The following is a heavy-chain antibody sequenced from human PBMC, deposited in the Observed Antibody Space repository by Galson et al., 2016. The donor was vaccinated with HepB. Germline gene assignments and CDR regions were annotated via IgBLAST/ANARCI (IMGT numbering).Heavy chain of an antibody. J-gene: IGHJ4*02. CDR2: INHSGSA. Sequence: SETLSLTCTVYGGSFSGYYWSWIRQPPGKGLEWIGEINHSGSANYNLSLTSRVTLSVDTSKNQSSLKLKSVTAADAAVYYCARGDCGGDCSSVKFDYWGQGTLVTVSS. D-gene: IGHD2-21*02. V-gene: IGHV4-34*01. CDR1: GGSFSGYY. CDR3: ARGDCGGDCSSVKFDY.